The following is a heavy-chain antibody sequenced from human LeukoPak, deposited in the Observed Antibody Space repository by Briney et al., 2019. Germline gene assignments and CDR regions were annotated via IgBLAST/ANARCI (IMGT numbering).Heavy chain of an antibody. V-gene: IGHV1-46*01. Sequence: ASVKVSCKASGYTFTSYYMHWVRQAPGQGLEWMGIINPSGGSTSYAQKFQGRVTMTRDTSTSTVYMELSSLRSEDTAVYYCATPRSGSGLVIGHWYFDLWGRGTLVTVSS. J-gene: IGHJ2*01. D-gene: IGHD6-19*01. CDR1: GYTFTSYY. CDR2: INPSGGST. CDR3: ATPRSGSGLVIGHWYFDL.